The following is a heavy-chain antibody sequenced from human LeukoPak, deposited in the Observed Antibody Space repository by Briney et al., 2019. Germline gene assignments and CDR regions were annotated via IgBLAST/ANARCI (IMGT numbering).Heavy chain of an antibody. CDR3: ARVVDHDYGDYYLGY. D-gene: IGHD4-17*01. J-gene: IGHJ4*02. Sequence: GGSLRLSCAASGFTVSSNDMSWVRQAPGKGLECISVIYSGGSTDYADSVKGRLTISRDNSKNTLYLQMNSLRAEDTAVYYCARVVDHDYGDYYLGYWGQGTLVTVSS. CDR1: GFTVSSND. CDR2: IYSGGST. V-gene: IGHV3-53*01.